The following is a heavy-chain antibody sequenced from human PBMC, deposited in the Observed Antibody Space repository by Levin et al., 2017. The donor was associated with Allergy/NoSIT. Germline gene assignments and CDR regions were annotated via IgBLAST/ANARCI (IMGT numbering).Heavy chain of an antibody. V-gene: IGHV2-5*02. D-gene: IGHD2-15*01. CDR2: IYWDDDK. CDR3: AHSRAGGGCYGGCVWFDP. CDR1: GFSLSTSGVG. J-gene: IGHJ5*02. Sequence: QTLSLTCTFSGFSLSTSGVGVGWIRQPPGKALEWLALIYWDDDKRYSPSLKSRLTITKDTSKNQVVLTMTNMDPVDTATYYCAHSRAGGGCYGGCVWFDPWGQGTLVTVSS.